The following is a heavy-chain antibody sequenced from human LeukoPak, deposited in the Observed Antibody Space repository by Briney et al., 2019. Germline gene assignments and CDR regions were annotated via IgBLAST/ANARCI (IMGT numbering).Heavy chain of an antibody. CDR2: INPNSGGT. V-gene: IGHV1-2*02. D-gene: IGHD6-6*01. Sequence: ASVKVSCKASGYTFTGYYMHWVRQAPGQGLEWMGWINPNSGGTNYAQKFQGRVTMTRDTSISTAYMELSRLRSDDTAVYYCARPISSIAARPDDAFGIWGQGTMVTVSS. J-gene: IGHJ3*02. CDR3: ARPISSIAARPDDAFGI. CDR1: GYTFTGYY.